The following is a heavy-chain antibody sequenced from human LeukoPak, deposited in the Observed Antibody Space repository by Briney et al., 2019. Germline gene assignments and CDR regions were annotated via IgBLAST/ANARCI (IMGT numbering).Heavy chain of an antibody. D-gene: IGHD3-10*01. CDR2: IYTSGST. Sequence: PSETLSPTCTVSGGSISSYYWSWIRQPAGKGLEWIGRIYTSGSTNYNPSLKSRVTMSVDTSKNQFSLKLSSVTAADTAVYYCAREVQGFGELSFDYWGQGTLVTVSS. V-gene: IGHV4-4*07. J-gene: IGHJ4*02. CDR1: GGSISSYY. CDR3: AREVQGFGELSFDY.